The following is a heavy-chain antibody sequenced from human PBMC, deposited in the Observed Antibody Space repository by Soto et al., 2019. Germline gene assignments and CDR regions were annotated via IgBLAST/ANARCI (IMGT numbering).Heavy chain of an antibody. CDR3: ARTITGTTRYYYYMDV. CDR1: AGCVSRYY. CDR2: IYYSGST. J-gene: IGHJ6*03. Sequence: SETLSLTRAGSAGCVSRYYSGWVRQPPGKGLEWIGYIYYSGSTNYNPSLKSRVTISVDTSKNQFSLKLSSVTAADTAVYYCARTITGTTRYYYYMDVWGKGTTVTVSS. D-gene: IGHD1-7*01. V-gene: IGHV4-59*02.